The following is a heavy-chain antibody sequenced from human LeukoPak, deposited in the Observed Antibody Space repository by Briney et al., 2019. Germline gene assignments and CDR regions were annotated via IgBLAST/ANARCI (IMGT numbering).Heavy chain of an antibody. Sequence: GGSLRLSCAASGFTFDDYAMHWVRHAPGKGLEWVSGISWSSGSIGYADSVKGRFTISRDNAKNSLYLQMNSLRAEDTALYYCAKDSTPGYSSSNPDYWGQGTLVTVSS. V-gene: IGHV3-9*01. D-gene: IGHD6-6*01. CDR1: GFTFDDYA. CDR3: AKDSTPGYSSSNPDY. J-gene: IGHJ4*02. CDR2: ISWSSGSI.